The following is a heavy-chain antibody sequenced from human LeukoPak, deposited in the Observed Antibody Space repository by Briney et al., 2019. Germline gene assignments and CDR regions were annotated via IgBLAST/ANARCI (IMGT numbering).Heavy chain of an antibody. D-gene: IGHD6-6*01. CDR2: IYYSGST. V-gene: IGHV4-39*07. CDR3: ARGEQLVANDAFDI. Sequence: SSYAMSWIRQAPGKGLEWIGGIYYSGSTYYTPPLKSRVTISVVTSKSQFSLKLSSVTAADTAVYYCARGEQLVANDAFDIWGQGTMVTVSS. CDR1: SSYA. J-gene: IGHJ3*02.